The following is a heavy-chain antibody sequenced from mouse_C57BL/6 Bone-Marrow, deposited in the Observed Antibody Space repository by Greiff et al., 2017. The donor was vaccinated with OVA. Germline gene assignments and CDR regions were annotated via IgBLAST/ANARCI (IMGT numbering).Heavy chain of an antibody. J-gene: IGHJ3*01. CDR2: IYPGDGYT. Sequence: VKLMESGPELVKPGASVKISCKASGYAFSSSWMNWVKQRPGKGLEWIGRIYPGDGYTNYNGQFKGKATLTADKSSSTAYMQLSSLTSEDSAVYFWAPFFAWFAYWGQGTLVTVSA. V-gene: IGHV1-82*01. CDR1: GYAFSSSW. CDR3: APFFAWFAY.